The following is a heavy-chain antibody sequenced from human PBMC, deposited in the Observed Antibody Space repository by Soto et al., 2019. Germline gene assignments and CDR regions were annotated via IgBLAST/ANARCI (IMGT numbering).Heavy chain of an antibody. CDR2: IFYSGST. CDR3: ASTEDFFDY. CDR1: GVSLASGTYY. J-gene: IGHJ4*02. V-gene: IGHV4-31*03. Sequence: SETLSLTCSVSGVSLASGTYYWSWIRQHPGKGLEWIGYIFYSGSTDYNPSLKSRVNISVDTSKNQFSLKLSSVTAADTAVYYCASTEDFFDYWGQGTLVTVSS.